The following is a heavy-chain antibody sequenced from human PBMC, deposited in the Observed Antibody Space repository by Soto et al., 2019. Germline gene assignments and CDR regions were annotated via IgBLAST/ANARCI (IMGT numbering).Heavy chain of an antibody. J-gene: IGHJ5*02. Sequence: GGSLRLSCAASGFTFSGSAIHWVRQASGKGLERVGRIRSKANSYATAYAASVKGRFTISRDDSKNTAYLQMNSLKTEDTAVYYCTRQGLYDYVWGTQNWFDPWGQGTLVTVSS. CDR2: IRSKANSYAT. CDR1: GFTFSGSA. CDR3: TRQGLYDYVWGTQNWFDP. D-gene: IGHD3-16*01. V-gene: IGHV3-73*01.